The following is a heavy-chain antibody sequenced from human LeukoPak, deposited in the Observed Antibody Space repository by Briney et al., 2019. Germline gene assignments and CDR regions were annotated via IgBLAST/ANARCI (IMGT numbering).Heavy chain of an antibody. J-gene: IGHJ4*02. CDR2: ISTYNGNT. CDR3: ARDLCSSGNCYFDY. V-gene: IGHV1-18*01. CDR1: GYTFTGYG. Sequence: ASVKVSCKASGYTFTGYGITWVRLAPGQGFEWVGWISTYNGNTNYAQKVQGRVTLTTDTSTSTAYMELRSLTSDDTAVYYCARDLCSSGNCYFDYWGQGTLVSVSS. D-gene: IGHD2-15*01.